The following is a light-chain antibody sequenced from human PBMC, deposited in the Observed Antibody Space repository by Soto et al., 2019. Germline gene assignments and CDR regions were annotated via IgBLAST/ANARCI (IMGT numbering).Light chain of an antibody. V-gene: IGKV3-20*01. CDR1: QSVSSTY. CDR3: QRYDISPFP. CDR2: GAS. J-gene: IGKJ2*01. Sequence: EIVLTQSPGTLSLSPGERATLSCRASQSVSSTYVAWYQQKPGQAPRLLIYGASSRATGIPDRFSGSGSGTDFTLTISRLEPEDFAVYYCQRYDISPFPFGQGTKLEIK.